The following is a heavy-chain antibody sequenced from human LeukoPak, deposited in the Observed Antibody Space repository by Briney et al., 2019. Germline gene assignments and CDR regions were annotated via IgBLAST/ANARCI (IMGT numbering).Heavy chain of an antibody. D-gene: IGHD6-25*01. Sequence: GGSLRLSCAASGFTFSSYWMHWVRQAPGKGLVWVSRSNSDGSSTSYADSVKGRFTISRDNAKNTLYLQMNSLRAGDTAVYYCARVPARQNNWFDPWGQGTLVTVSS. J-gene: IGHJ5*02. CDR3: ARVPARQNNWFDP. CDR2: SNSDGSST. V-gene: IGHV3-74*01. CDR1: GFTFSSYW.